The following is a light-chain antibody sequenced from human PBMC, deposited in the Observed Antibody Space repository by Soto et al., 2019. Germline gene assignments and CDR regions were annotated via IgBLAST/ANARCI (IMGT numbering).Light chain of an antibody. Sequence: QLVLTQSSSASASLGSSVKLTCTLSSGHSSYIIAWHHQQPEKAPRFLMTLEGSGSYNKGSGVPDRFSGSSSGADRYLTISNLQSDDEADYYCETWDSRGVVFGRGTKVTVL. CDR2: LEGSGSY. CDR1: SGHSSYI. V-gene: IGLV4-60*03. CDR3: ETWDSRGVV. J-gene: IGLJ2*01.